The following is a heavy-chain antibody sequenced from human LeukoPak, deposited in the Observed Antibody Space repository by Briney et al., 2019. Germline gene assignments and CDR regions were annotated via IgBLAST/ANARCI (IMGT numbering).Heavy chain of an antibody. V-gene: IGHV3-53*01. CDR1: GFTVSSNY. J-gene: IGHJ3*02. CDR3: ARARGSYAFDI. CDR2: IYSGGST. D-gene: IGHD2-15*01. Sequence: GGSLRLSCAASGFTVSSNYMSWVRQAPGKGLEWVSVIYSGGSTYYADSVKGRFTISRDNAKNSLYLQMNSLRAEDTAVYYCARARGSYAFDIWGQGTMVTVSS.